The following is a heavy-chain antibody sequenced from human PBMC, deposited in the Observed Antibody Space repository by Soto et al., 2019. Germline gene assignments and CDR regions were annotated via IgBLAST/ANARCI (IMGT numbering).Heavy chain of an antibody. CDR2: VSPSGTT. CDR1: GDSISVGYY. CDR3: ARDRGSYGMDV. V-gene: IGHV4-31*03. J-gene: IGHJ6*02. Sequence: QVQLQESGPGLVKPSQTLSLTCTVSGDSISVGYYWSWIRQHPGKGLEWIGYVSPSGTTYYNPSLKSRVSSSTATAKNQFSLEVSSVTAADTAVYYCARDRGSYGMDVWGQGTTVTVSS.